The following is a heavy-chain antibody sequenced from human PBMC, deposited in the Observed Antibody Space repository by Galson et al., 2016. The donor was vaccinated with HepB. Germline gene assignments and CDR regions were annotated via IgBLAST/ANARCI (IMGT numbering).Heavy chain of an antibody. J-gene: IGHJ6*02. CDR2: IWHDGSNE. D-gene: IGHD6-19*01. CDR1: GFSFNSYG. V-gene: IGHV3-33*06. Sequence: SLRLSCAASGFSFNSYGMHWVRQTPDKGLEWVAFIWHDGSNEYYADSVKGRFTISRDNSKNTLYLQMNSLRAEGTAVYHCAKDPSSGWYKYYHGMDVWGQGTTVTVSS. CDR3: AKDPSSGWYKYYHGMDV.